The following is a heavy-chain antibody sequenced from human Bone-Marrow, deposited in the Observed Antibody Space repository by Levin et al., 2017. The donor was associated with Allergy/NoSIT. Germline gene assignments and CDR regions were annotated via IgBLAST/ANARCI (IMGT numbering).Heavy chain of an antibody. Sequence: GGSLRLSCAASGFTFSSYAMHWVRQAPGKGLEWVAVISYDGSNKYYADSVKGRFTISRDNSKNTLYLQMNSLRAEDTAVYYCARDGLGYCSGGSCYPYYGMDVWGQGTTVTVSS. CDR3: ARDGLGYCSGGSCYPYYGMDV. CDR1: GFTFSSYA. V-gene: IGHV3-30-3*01. J-gene: IGHJ6*02. D-gene: IGHD2-15*01. CDR2: ISYDGSNK.